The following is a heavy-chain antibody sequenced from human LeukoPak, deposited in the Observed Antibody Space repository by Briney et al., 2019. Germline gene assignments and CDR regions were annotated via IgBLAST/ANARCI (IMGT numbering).Heavy chain of an antibody. CDR3: ARDEGTDFDY. Sequence: PGRSLRLSCVASGFTFSNYAMHWVRQAPGRGLEWVALISYGGGEKCYADSVKGRFTISRDDSKKTVYLQMDSLRVEDTAVYFCARDEGTDFDYWGRGTLVTVSS. CDR2: ISYGGGEK. CDR1: GFTFSNYA. V-gene: IGHV3-30*01. J-gene: IGHJ4*02.